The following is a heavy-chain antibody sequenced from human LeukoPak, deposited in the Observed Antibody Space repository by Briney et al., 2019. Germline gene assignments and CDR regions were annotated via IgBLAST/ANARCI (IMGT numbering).Heavy chain of an antibody. CDR3: AIGVLDIVATGPAFDI. Sequence: GGSLRLSCVASGFTFSSYAMSWVRQAPGKGLEWVSAISGSGGSTYYADSVKGRFTISRDNSKNTLYLQMNSLRAEDTAVYYCAIGVLDIVATGPAFDIWGQGTMVTVSS. J-gene: IGHJ3*02. V-gene: IGHV3-23*01. D-gene: IGHD5-12*01. CDR1: GFTFSSYA. CDR2: ISGSGGST.